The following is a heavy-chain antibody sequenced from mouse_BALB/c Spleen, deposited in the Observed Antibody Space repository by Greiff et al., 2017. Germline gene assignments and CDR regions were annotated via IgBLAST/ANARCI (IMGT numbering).Heavy chain of an antibody. Sequence: EVKLVESGGGLVQPGGSMKLSCVASGFTFSNYWMNWVRQSPEKGLEWVAEIRLKSNNYATHYAVSVKGKFTISRDDSKSSVYLQVNNLRAEDTGIYYCANNWVDYWGQGTTLTVSS. V-gene: IGHV6-6*02. CDR2: IRLKSNNYAT. J-gene: IGHJ2*01. CDR1: GFTFSNYW. CDR3: ANNWVDY. D-gene: IGHD4-1*01.